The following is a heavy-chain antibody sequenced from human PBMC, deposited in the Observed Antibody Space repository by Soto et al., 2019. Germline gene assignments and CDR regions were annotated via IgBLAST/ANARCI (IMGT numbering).Heavy chain of an antibody. CDR2: IKSKTDGGTT. CDR1: GFTFSNAW. V-gene: IGHV3-15*01. CDR3: TTDNYGANYSYYYGMDV. J-gene: IGHJ6*02. D-gene: IGHD4-17*01. Sequence: KTGGSLRLSCAASGFTFSNAWMSWVRQAPGKGLEWVGRIKSKTDGGTTDYAAPVKGRFTISRDDSKNTLYLQMNSLKTEDTAVYYCTTDNYGANYSYYYGMDVWGQGTTVTVS.